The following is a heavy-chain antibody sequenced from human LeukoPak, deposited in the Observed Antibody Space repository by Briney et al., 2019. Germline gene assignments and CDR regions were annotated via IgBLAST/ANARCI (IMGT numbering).Heavy chain of an antibody. J-gene: IGHJ4*02. Sequence: ASVKVSCKASGYTFTDYYIHWVRQAPGQGLEWMGIINPSGGSTSYAQKFQGRVTMTRDTSTSTVYMELSSLRSEDTAVYYCARAFIVGATSKVPGAYYFDSWGQGTLVTVSS. V-gene: IGHV1-46*01. CDR2: INPSGGST. D-gene: IGHD1-26*01. CDR1: GYTFTDYY. CDR3: ARAFIVGATSKVPGAYYFDS.